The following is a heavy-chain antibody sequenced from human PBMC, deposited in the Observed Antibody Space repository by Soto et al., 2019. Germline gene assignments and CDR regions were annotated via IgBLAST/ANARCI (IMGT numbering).Heavy chain of an antibody. V-gene: IGHV1-3*01. J-gene: IGHJ4*02. CDR2: INAGNGNT. CDR1: GYTFTSYA. D-gene: IGHD3-22*01. CDR3: ARDISSKNSAYDSSGYYYY. Sequence: GASVKVSCKASGYTFTSYAMHWVRQAPGQRLEWMGWINAGNGNTKYSQKFQGRVTITRDTSASTAYMELSSLRSEDTAVYYCARDISSKNSAYDSSGYYYYWGQGTLVTVSS.